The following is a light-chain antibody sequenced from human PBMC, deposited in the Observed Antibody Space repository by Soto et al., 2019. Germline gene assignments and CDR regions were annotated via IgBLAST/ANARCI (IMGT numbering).Light chain of an antibody. CDR2: GAS. Sequence: EIVLTQSPGTLSLSPGERATLSCRASQSFSSSYLAWYQQKPGQAPRLLIYGASSSATGIPDRFSGSGSGTDFTLTISRLEPEDFAVYYCQQYGSSPTWTFGQGTKVEIK. J-gene: IGKJ1*01. V-gene: IGKV3-20*01. CDR3: QQYGSSPTWT. CDR1: QSFSSSY.